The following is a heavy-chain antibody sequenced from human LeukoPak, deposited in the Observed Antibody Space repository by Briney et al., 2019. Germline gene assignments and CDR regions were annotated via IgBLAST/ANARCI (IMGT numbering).Heavy chain of an antibody. V-gene: IGHV4-59*01. CDR3: AGVDIEIDAFDI. D-gene: IGHD2-2*03. J-gene: IGHJ3*02. CDR1: GGSISSYY. Sequence: PSETLSLTCTVSGGSISSYYWSWIRQPPGKGLEWIGYIYYSGSTNYNPSLKSRVTISVDTSKNQFSLKLSSVTAADTAVYYCAGVDIEIDAFDIWGQGTMVTVSS. CDR2: IYYSGST.